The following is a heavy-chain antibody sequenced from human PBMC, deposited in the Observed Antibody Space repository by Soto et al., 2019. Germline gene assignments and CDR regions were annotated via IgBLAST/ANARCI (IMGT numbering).Heavy chain of an antibody. J-gene: IGHJ4*02. CDR1: GVSVSTGGYF. V-gene: IGHV4-31*03. D-gene: IGHD5-18*01. CDR3: ATDSSGTGYSYGKFDY. Sequence: PSETLSLTCTVSGVSVSTGGYFWTWIRQHPGKGLEWIGNIYYSGMTYYNPSLRGRVSISLDPSESQFSLKLNSVTAADTAVYYCATDSSGTGYSYGKFDYWGQGALVTVYS. CDR2: IYYSGMT.